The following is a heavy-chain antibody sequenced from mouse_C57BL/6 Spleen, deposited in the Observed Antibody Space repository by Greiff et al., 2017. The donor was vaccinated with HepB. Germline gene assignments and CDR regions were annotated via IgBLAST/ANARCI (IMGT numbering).Heavy chain of an antibody. J-gene: IGHJ2*01. D-gene: IGHD1-1*01. Sequence: VQLVESGAELAKPGASVKLSCKASGYTFTSYWMHWVKQRPGQGLEWIGYINPSSGYTKYNQKFKDKATLTADKSSSTAYMQLSSLTYEDSAVYYCARGTTEVATEPGYWGQGTTLTVSS. CDR1: GYTFTSYW. V-gene: IGHV1-7*01. CDR3: ARGTTEVATEPGY. CDR2: INPSSGYT.